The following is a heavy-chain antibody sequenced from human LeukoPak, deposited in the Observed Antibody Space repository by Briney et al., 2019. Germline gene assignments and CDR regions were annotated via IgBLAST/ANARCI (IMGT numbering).Heavy chain of an antibody. Sequence: GRSLRLSCAASGFTFSSYGVHWVRQAPGKGLEWVAVISYDGSNKYYADSVKGRFTISRDNSKNTLYLQMNSLRAEDTAVYYCAKDLFSGGSCYPSSGFDYWGQGTLVTVSS. CDR2: ISYDGSNK. V-gene: IGHV3-30*18. D-gene: IGHD2-15*01. CDR1: GFTFSSYG. J-gene: IGHJ4*02. CDR3: AKDLFSGGSCYPSSGFDY.